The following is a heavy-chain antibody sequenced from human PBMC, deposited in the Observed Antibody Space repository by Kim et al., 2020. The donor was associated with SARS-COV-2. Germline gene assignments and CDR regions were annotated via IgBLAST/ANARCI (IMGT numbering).Heavy chain of an antibody. D-gene: IGHD3-16*01. CDR3: ARDLYGGFY. J-gene: IGHJ4*02. CDR2: GST. V-gene: IGHV3-74*01. Sequence: GSTSYADSVEGLLTSSRDNAKNTGYLQMNSLRAEDTAVYYCARDLYGGFYWGQGTLVTVSS.